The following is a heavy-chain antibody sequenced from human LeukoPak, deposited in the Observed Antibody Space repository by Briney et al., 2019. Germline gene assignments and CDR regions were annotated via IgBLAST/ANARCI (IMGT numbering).Heavy chain of an antibody. CDR2: IYYSGST. J-gene: IGHJ6*03. V-gene: IGHV4-39*01. D-gene: IGHD6-6*01. Sequence: SETLSLTCTVSGGSISSSSYYWGWIRQPPGKGLEWIGSIYYSGSTYYNPSLKSRVTISVDTSKNQFSLELSSVTAADTAVYYCARQRGSSWDYYYYYYMDVWGKGTTVTVSS. CDR3: ARQRGSSWDYYYYYYMDV. CDR1: GGSISSSSYY.